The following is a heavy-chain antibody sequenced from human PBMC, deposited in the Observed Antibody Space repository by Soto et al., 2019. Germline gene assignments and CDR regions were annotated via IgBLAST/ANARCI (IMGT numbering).Heavy chain of an antibody. Sequence: PGGSLRLSCAASGFTFSSYWMHWVRRAVGKGLVWVSRINGDGSATSYADSVKGRFSISRDNAKNTLHLQMNSLRAEDTAVYYCVRESSAFDYWGQGTQVTVSS. CDR1: GFTFSSYW. CDR3: VRESSAFDY. CDR2: INGDGSAT. J-gene: IGHJ4*02. V-gene: IGHV3-74*01. D-gene: IGHD6-19*01.